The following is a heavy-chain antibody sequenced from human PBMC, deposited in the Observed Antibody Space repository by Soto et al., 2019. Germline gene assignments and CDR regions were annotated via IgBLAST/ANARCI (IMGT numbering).Heavy chain of an antibody. D-gene: IGHD5-18*01. CDR2: FDPEDGET. Sequence: ASVKVSCKVSGYTLTELSMHWVRQAPGKGLEWMGGFDPEDGETIYAQKLQGRVTMTEDTSTDTAYMELSSLRSEDTAVYYCATDLSADTAMLGIFDYWGQGTLVTVSS. CDR1: GYTLTELS. CDR3: ATDLSADTAMLGIFDY. J-gene: IGHJ4*02. V-gene: IGHV1-24*01.